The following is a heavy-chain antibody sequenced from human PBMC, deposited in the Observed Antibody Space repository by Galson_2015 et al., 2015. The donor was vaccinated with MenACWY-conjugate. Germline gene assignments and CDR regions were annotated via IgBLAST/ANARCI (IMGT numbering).Heavy chain of an antibody. CDR2: IYYSGST. J-gene: IGHJ4*02. CDR3: ARPGPVAGIL. V-gene: IGHV4-39*01. Sequence: ETLSLTCTVSGGSISSGSYYWGWIRPPPGEGLEWIGSIYYSGSTYYNPSLKSRVTISVDTSKNQFSLKLSSVAAADTAVYYCARPGPVAGILWGQGTLVTVSS. D-gene: IGHD6-19*01. CDR1: GGSISSGSYY.